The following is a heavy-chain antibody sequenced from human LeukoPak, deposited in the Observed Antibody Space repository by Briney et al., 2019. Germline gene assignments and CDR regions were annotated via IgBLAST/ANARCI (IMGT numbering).Heavy chain of an antibody. CDR2: INPSGGST. J-gene: IGHJ4*02. D-gene: IGHD4-23*01. Sequence: ASVKVSCKASGYTFTSYYMHWVRQAPGQGLEWMGIINPSGGSTSYAQKFQGRVTMSRDTSTSTVYMELSSLRSEDTAVYYCARDGTGGISDYWGQGTLVTVSS. V-gene: IGHV1-46*01. CDR3: ARDGTGGISDY. CDR1: GYTFTSYY.